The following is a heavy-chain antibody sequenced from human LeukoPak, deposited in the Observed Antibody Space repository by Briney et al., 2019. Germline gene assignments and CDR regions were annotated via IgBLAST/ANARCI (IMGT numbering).Heavy chain of an antibody. CDR2: INPNSGGT. Sequence: ASVKVSFKASGYTFTAYYMHWVRQAPGQGLEWVGWINPNSGGTNSAQNFQGRVTMTRDTSISTAYMELSSLRSDDTAVYYCARGASSNWFDPWGQGTLVTVSS. D-gene: IGHD1-26*01. J-gene: IGHJ5*02. CDR3: ARGASSNWFDP. V-gene: IGHV1-2*02. CDR1: GYTFTAYY.